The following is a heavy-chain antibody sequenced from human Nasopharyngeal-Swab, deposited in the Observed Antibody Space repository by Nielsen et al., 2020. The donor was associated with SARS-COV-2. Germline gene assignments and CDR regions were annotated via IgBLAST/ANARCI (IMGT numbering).Heavy chain of an antibody. V-gene: IGHV5-51*01. CDR1: GYTLSNYW. D-gene: IGHD2-15*01. Sequence: GESLKISCKGPGYTLSNYWIGWVRQVPGKGLEWMGIVHPGDSDTRYSPSFQGQVTLSADKSISTAYLQWSSLQVSDTAMYYCARPPRYCGGNSCYSHFDSWGQGTLVTVSS. J-gene: IGHJ4*02. CDR3: ARPPRYCGGNSCYSHFDS. CDR2: VHPGDSDT.